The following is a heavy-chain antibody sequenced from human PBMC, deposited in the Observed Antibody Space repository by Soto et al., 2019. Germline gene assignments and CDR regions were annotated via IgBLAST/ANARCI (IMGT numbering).Heavy chain of an antibody. CDR1: GFTFSSYG. J-gene: IGHJ4*02. D-gene: IGHD2-2*01. V-gene: IGHV3-33*01. CDR2: IWYDGSNK. Sequence: QVQLVESGGGVVQPGRSLRLSCAASGFTFSSYGMHWVRQAPGKGLEWVAVIWYDGSNKYYADSVKGRFTISRDNSKNTLYLQMNSLRAEDTAVYYWASSAEYHNRGELDYWGQGTLVTVSS. CDR3: ASSAEYHNRGELDY.